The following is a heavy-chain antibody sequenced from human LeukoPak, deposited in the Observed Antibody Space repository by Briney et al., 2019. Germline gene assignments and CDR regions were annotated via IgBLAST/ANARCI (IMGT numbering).Heavy chain of an antibody. CDR2: IKQDGSEK. V-gene: IGHV3-7*01. CDR1: GFTFSSYW. CDR3: ARDGSERGPNDAFDI. Sequence: GGSLRLSCAASGFTFSSYWMSWVRQAPGKGLEWVANIKQDGSEKYYVDSVKGRFTISRDNAKNSLYLQMNSLRAEDTAVYYCARDGSERGPNDAFDIWGQGTMVTVSS. D-gene: IGHD1-14*01. J-gene: IGHJ3*02.